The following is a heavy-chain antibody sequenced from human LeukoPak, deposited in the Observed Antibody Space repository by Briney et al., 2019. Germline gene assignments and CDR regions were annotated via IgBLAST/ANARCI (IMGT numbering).Heavy chain of an antibody. D-gene: IGHD3-22*01. CDR2: IHYSGST. CDR3: AREGSSGYYYYWYFDL. Sequence: PSETLSLTCSVSGGSISSGSYYWYWIRQHPGKGLEWIGSIHYSGSTYYNPSLKSRVTISVDTSKNQFSLKLSSVTAADTAVYYCAREGSSGYYYYWYFDLWGRGTLVTVSS. J-gene: IGHJ2*01. CDR1: GGSISSGSYY. V-gene: IGHV4-30-4*08.